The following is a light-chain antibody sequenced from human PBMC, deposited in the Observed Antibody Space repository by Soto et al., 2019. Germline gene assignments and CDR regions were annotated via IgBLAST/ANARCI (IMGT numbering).Light chain of an antibody. J-gene: IGKJ1*01. Sequence: DIQMTQSPSTLSASVGDRSTITCRASQSISSWLAWYQQKPGTAPKLLIYDASSLESGVPSRFSGSGSGTEFTLTISSLQPDDYATYYCQQYSSYSRTFGQGAKVDIK. CDR2: DAS. CDR1: QSISSW. V-gene: IGKV1-5*01. CDR3: QQYSSYSRT.